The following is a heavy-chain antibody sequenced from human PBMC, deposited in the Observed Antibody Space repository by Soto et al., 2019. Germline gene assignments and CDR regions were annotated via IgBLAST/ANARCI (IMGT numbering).Heavy chain of an antibody. D-gene: IGHD3-22*01. CDR1: GYTFTSYG. CDR2: ISAYNGNT. CDR3: ARDSETYYYDSSGYYDVRDDAFDI. V-gene: IGHV1-18*01. Sequence: QVQLVQSGAEVKKPGASVKVSCKASGYTFTSYGISWVRQAPGQGLEWMGWISAYNGNTNYAQKLQGRVTMTTDTYTSTAYMEMRSLRSDDTAVYYCARDSETYYYDSSGYYDVRDDAFDIWGQGTMVTVSS. J-gene: IGHJ3*02.